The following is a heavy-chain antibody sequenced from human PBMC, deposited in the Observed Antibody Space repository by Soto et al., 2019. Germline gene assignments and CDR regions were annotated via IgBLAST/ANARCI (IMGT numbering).Heavy chain of an antibody. D-gene: IGHD1-7*01. Sequence: NTSETLSLTCTVSGGSISSRDHYWTWIRQPPGKGLEWIGYIFYSGTTYYNPSLKSRVTISQDTSKNQLSLNLESVTAADTAIYYCARAVVPTTAYCNSWGQGXLVTVYS. CDR3: ARAVVPTTAYCNS. CDR2: IFYSGTT. V-gene: IGHV4-30-4*01. J-gene: IGHJ4*02. CDR1: GGSISSRDHY.